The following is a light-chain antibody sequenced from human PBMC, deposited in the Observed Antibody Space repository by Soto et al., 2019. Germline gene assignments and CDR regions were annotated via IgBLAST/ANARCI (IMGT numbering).Light chain of an antibody. CDR2: GAS. V-gene: IGKV1-39*01. CDR1: QSVSGF. J-gene: IGKJ4*01. CDR3: QQSFTKLLA. Sequence: DIQMTQSPSSLSASVGDRVTITCRTSQSVSGFLNWYQLKPGKAPKLLIYGASSLQSGVPSRFSGSGYGTDFTLSISSLQADDFATYYCQQSFTKLLAFGGGTKVDIK.